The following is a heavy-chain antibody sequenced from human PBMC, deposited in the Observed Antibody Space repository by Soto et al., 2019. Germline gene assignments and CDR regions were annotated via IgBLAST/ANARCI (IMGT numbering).Heavy chain of an antibody. Sequence: ASVKVSCKASGGTFSSYAISWVRQAPGQGLEWMGGIIPIFGTANYAQKFQGRVTITADESTSTAYMELSSLRSEDTAVYYCARGSGGYAGRYYYYGMDVWGQGTTVTVSS. CDR3: ARGSGGYAGRYYYYGMDV. CDR1: GGTFSSYA. J-gene: IGHJ6*02. V-gene: IGHV1-69*13. D-gene: IGHD5-12*01. CDR2: IIPIFGTA.